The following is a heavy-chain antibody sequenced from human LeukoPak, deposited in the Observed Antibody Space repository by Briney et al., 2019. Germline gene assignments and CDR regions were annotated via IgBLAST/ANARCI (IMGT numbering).Heavy chain of an antibody. Sequence: GGSLRLSCAASGFPFSSHAMHWVRQTSGRGLEWVAVISYDGTYQLYVDSVKGRFTISRDNSKNTLYLTMNNLRNEDTAVYYCARDPYDFGSGYHDYWGQGTLVTVSS. V-gene: IGHV3-30*04. CDR3: ARDPYDFGSGYHDY. J-gene: IGHJ4*02. CDR1: GFPFSSHA. D-gene: IGHD3-3*01. CDR2: ISYDGTYQ.